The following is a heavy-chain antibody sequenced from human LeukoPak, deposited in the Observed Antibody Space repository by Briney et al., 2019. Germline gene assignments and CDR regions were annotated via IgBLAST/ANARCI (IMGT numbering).Heavy chain of an antibody. CDR1: GGSISSYY. V-gene: IGHV4-4*07. D-gene: IGHD1-26*01. CDR3: ARLSVIVGSTLEYYYYYMDV. CDR2: IYTSGST. J-gene: IGHJ6*03. Sequence: SETLSLTCTVSGGSISSYYWSWIRQPAGKGLEWIGRIYTSGSTNYNPSLKSRVTISADKSKNQVSLRLTSVTAADTAVYYCARLSVIVGSTLEYYYYYMDVWGQGTTVTVSS.